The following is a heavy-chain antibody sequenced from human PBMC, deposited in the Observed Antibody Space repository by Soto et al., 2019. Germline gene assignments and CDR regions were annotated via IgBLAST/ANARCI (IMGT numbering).Heavy chain of an antibody. D-gene: IGHD2-15*01. V-gene: IGHV3-23*01. CDR1: GFTFSSYA. CDR2: ISGSGGST. Sequence: GGSLRLSCAASGFTFSSYAMSWVRQAPGKGLEWVSAISGSGGSTYYADSVKGRFTISRDNSKNTLYLQMNSLRAEDTAVYYCARGREYCSGGSCYGRFDPWGQGTLVTVSS. J-gene: IGHJ5*02. CDR3: ARGREYCSGGSCYGRFDP.